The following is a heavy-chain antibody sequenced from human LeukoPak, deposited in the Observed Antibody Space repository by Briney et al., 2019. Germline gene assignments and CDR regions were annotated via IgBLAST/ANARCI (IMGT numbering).Heavy chain of an antibody. CDR3: TSQQYYYDSRVWAEAFDY. CDR1: GFTFTNYG. V-gene: IGHV3-33*01. J-gene: IGHJ4*02. D-gene: IGHD3-22*01. CDR2: IWHDGSNK. Sequence: GGSLRLSCAASGFTFTNYGMHWVRQAPGKGLEWVAVIWHDGSNKYYSDSVKGRFTISRDNSKSTAYLQMNSLRAEDTAVYYCTSQQYYYDSRVWAEAFDYWGQGTLVTVSS.